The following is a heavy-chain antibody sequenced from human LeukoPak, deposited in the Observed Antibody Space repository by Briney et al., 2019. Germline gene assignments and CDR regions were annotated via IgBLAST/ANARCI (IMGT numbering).Heavy chain of an antibody. V-gene: IGHV3-30*18. CDR1: EFTFSSYG. D-gene: IGHD3-16*01. Sequence: GGSLRLSCAASEFTFSSYGMSWVRQAPGKGLEWVAVISYDGSNKYYADSVKGRFTISRDNSKNTLYLQMNSLRAEDTAVYYCAKQADDYVWGSLVFDYWGQGTLVTVSS. CDR3: AKQADDYVWGSLVFDY. J-gene: IGHJ4*02. CDR2: ISYDGSNK.